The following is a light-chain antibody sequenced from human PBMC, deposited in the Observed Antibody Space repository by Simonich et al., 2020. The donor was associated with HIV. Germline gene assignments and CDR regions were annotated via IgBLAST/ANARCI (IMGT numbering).Light chain of an antibody. CDR3: QQYNNWPSPFT. CDR2: GAS. J-gene: IGKJ3*01. Sequence: EIVMTQSPATLSVSPGERATLSCRTSQSVAINLAWYQQKPGQAPRLLSYGASSRAACIPARFSGSGFGTQFTLTISSMQSEDFAVYYCQQYNNWPSPFTFGPGTKVDIK. CDR1: QSVAIN. V-gene: IGKV3-15*01.